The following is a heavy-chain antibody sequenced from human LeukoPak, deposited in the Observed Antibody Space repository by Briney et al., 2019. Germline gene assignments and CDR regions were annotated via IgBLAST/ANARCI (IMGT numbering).Heavy chain of an antibody. Sequence: SQTLSLTCTVSGGSISSGDYYWSWIRQPPGKGLEWIGYISNIGSTDYNPSLKSRVTISVDTSKIQFSLKLTSVTAADTAVYYCARSPDSSGYWDAFDIWGQGTMVTVSS. CDR1: GGSISSGDYY. CDR3: ARSPDSSGYWDAFDI. J-gene: IGHJ3*02. V-gene: IGHV4-61*09. D-gene: IGHD3-22*01. CDR2: ISNIGST.